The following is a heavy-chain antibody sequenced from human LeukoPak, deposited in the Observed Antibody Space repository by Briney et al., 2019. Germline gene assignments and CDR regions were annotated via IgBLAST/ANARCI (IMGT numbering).Heavy chain of an antibody. V-gene: IGHV1-46*01. CDR3: AREHGTAMVSN. CDR1: GYTFTGYY. J-gene: IGHJ4*02. CDR2: INPSGGST. D-gene: IGHD5-18*01. Sequence: ASVKVSCKASGYTFTGYYMHWVRQAPGQGLEWMGIINPSGGSTSYAQKFQGRVTMTRDTSTSTVYMELSSLRSEDTAVYYCAREHGTAMVSNWGQGTLVTVSS.